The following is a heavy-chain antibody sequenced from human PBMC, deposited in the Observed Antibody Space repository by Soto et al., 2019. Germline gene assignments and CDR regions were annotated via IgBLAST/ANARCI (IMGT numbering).Heavy chain of an antibody. Sequence: ASVKVSCKASGYTFTGYYMHWVRRAPGQGLEWMGWINPNSGGTNYAHKFQGRVTMTRDTSSSTAYMELSRLRSDDTAVYYCARDRDAAVAGLVYGMDVWGQGTTVNVYS. D-gene: IGHD6-19*01. CDR1: GYTFTGYY. J-gene: IGHJ6*02. CDR3: ARDRDAAVAGLVYGMDV. V-gene: IGHV1-2*07. CDR2: INPNSGGT.